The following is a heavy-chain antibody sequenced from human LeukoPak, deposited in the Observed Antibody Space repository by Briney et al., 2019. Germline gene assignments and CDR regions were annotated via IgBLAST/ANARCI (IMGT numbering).Heavy chain of an antibody. J-gene: IGHJ4*02. CDR3: ARDGGSSIFGENDY. V-gene: IGHV1-18*04. Sequence: ASVKVSCKASGYTFTGYYMHWVRQAPGQGLEWMGWISAYNGNTNYAQKLQGRVTMTTDTSTSTAYMELRSLRSDDTAVYYCARDGGSSIFGENDYWGQGTLVTVSS. CDR1: GYTFTGYY. CDR2: ISAYNGNT. D-gene: IGHD3-3*01.